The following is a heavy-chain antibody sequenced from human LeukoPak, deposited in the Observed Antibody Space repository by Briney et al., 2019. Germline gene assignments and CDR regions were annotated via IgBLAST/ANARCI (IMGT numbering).Heavy chain of an antibody. CDR2: INHSGST. CDR3: ARATGVLYNDY. V-gene: IGHV4-34*01. Sequence: NTSETLSLTCAVYGGSFSGCYWSWIRQPPGKGLEWIGEINHSGSTNYNPSLKSRVTISVDTSKNQFSLKLSSVTAADTAVYYCARATGVLYNDYWGQGTLVTVSS. D-gene: IGHD2-8*01. J-gene: IGHJ4*02. CDR1: GGSFSGCY.